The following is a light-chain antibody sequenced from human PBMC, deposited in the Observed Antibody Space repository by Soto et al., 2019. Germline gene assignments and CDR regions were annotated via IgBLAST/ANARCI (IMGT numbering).Light chain of an antibody. V-gene: IGKV3-15*01. CDR3: QQYNNWPPDMT. J-gene: IGKJ1*01. CDR1: QGVGSN. Sequence: EIVMTQSPATLSVSPGERAPLSCRASQGVGSNLPWYQQKPAQPPRLLIYGASTRATGIPARFSGSGSWTEFTLTISSRQSEDFAIYFCQQYNNWPPDMTFGPGTKVEIK. CDR2: GAS.